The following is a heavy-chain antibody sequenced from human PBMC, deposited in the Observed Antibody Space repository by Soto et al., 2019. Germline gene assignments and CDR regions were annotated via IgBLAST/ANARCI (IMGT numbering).Heavy chain of an antibody. CDR3: AKVNGGDYYDSSGYPDAFDI. Sequence: GSLRLSCAASGFTFSSYGMHWVRQAPGKGLEWVAVISYDGSNKYYADSVKGRFTISRDNSKNTLYLQMNSLRAEDTAVYYCAKVNGGDYYDSSGYPDAFDIWGQGTMVTVS. D-gene: IGHD3-22*01. V-gene: IGHV3-30*18. J-gene: IGHJ3*02. CDR1: GFTFSSYG. CDR2: ISYDGSNK.